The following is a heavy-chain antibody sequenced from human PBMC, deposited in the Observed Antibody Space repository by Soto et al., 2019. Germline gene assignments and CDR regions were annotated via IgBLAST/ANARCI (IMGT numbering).Heavy chain of an antibody. Sequence: GGSLRLSCAASGFTFSDYYMSWIRQAPGKGLEWVSYISSSGSTIYYADSVKGRFTISRDNAKNSLYLQMNSLRAEDTAVYYCASARVFYGDYVSHWGQGTLVTVSS. D-gene: IGHD4-17*01. J-gene: IGHJ4*02. CDR1: GFTFSDYY. V-gene: IGHV3-11*01. CDR2: ISSSGSTI. CDR3: ASARVFYGDYVSH.